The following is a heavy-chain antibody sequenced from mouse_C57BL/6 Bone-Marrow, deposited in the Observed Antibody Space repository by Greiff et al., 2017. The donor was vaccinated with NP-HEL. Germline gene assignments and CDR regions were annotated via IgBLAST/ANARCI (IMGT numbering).Heavy chain of an antibody. CDR2: IYPGSGST. J-gene: IGHJ3*01. CDR1: GYTFTSYW. CDR3: ARGSALTPFAY. Sequence: QVQLQQPGAELVKPGASVKMSCKASGYTFTSYWITWVKQRPGQGLEWIGDIYPGSGSTNYNEKFKSKATLTVYTSSSTAYMQLSSLTSEDSAVYYCARGSALTPFAYWGQGTLVTVSA. V-gene: IGHV1-55*01.